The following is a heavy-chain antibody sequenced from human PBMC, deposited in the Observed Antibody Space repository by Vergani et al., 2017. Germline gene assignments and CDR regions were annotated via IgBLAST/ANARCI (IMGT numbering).Heavy chain of an antibody. D-gene: IGHD1-26*01. CDR3: ARDNYSGSYSSWFDP. Sequence: QVQLQESGPGLVKPSETLSLTCTVSGGSISSYYWSWIRQPPGKGLEWIGYIYYSGSTNYNPSLKSRVTISVDTSKNQFSLKLSSVNASDAAVYYCARDNYSGSYSSWFDPWGQGTLVTVSS. CDR1: GGSISSYY. CDR2: IYYSGST. J-gene: IGHJ5*02. V-gene: IGHV4-59*01.